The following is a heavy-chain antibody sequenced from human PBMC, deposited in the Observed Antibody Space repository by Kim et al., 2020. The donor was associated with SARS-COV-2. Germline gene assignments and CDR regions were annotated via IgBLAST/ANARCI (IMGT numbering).Heavy chain of an antibody. V-gene: IGHV5-51*01. Sequence: GESLKISCKGSGYSFTSYWIGWVRQMPGKGLEWMGIIYPGDSDTRYSPSFQGQVTISADKSISTAYLQWSSLKASDTAMYYCARHHAYCSGGSCYKPFDPWGQGTLVTVSS. J-gene: IGHJ5*02. D-gene: IGHD2-15*01. CDR2: IYPGDSDT. CDR3: ARHHAYCSGGSCYKPFDP. CDR1: GYSFTSYW.